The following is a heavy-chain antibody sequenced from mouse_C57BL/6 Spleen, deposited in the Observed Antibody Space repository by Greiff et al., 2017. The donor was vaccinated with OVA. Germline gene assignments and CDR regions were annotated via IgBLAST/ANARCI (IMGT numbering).Heavy chain of an antibody. CDR1: GYTFTDYY. CDR2: INPNNGGT. CDR3: ARRLISLMDY. D-gene: IGHD1-2*01. Sequence: EVQLQQSGPELVKPGASVKISCKASGYTFTDYYMNWVKQSHGKSLEWIGDINPNNGGTSYNQKFKGKATLTVDKSSSTAYMELRSLTSEDSAVYYCARRLISLMDYWGQGTSVTVSS. J-gene: IGHJ4*01. V-gene: IGHV1-26*01.